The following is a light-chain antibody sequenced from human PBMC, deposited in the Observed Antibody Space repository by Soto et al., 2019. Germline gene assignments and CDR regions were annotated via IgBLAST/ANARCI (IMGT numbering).Light chain of an antibody. V-gene: IGKV3-20*01. J-gene: IGKJ4*01. Sequence: EIVLTQSPATLSLSPGERATLSCRASQSVSSSYLAWYQQKPGQAPRLLIYVASSRATGIPDKFSRSGSVTDFTLTISIQEPEYFAVYYCQQYRSSLTFGGGTKVEIK. CDR2: VAS. CDR1: QSVSSSY. CDR3: QQYRSSLT.